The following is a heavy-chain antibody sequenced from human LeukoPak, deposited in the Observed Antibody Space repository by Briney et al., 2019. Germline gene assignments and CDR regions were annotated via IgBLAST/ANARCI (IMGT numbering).Heavy chain of an antibody. CDR2: IYPRDGST. J-gene: IGHJ4*02. V-gene: IGHV1-46*01. Sequence: ASVKVSCKASGYSFTSNYIHWVRQAPGQGLEWMGMIYPRDGSTSYAQKFQGRVTVTRDTSTSTVHMELSSLRSEDTAVYYCATVFAYGSGPDNDCWGQGTLVTVSS. CDR3: ATVFAYGSGPDNDC. D-gene: IGHD3-10*01. CDR1: GYSFTSNY.